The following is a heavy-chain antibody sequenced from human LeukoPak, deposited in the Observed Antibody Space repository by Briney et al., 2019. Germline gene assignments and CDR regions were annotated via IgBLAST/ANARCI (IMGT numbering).Heavy chain of an antibody. D-gene: IGHD2-2*02. V-gene: IGHV1-18*01. CDR2: VSTYNGNT. J-gene: IGHJ5*02. CDR3: ANLITTQYCGSTSCYRESWFDP. Sequence: GASVKVSCKASGYTFTSYGITWVRQAPGQGLEWVGWVSTYNGNTNYAQKLQGRVTMTTDTSTSTAYMELRSLRSDDTAVYYCANLITTQYCGSTSCYRESWFDPWGQGTLVTVSS. CDR1: GYTFTSYG.